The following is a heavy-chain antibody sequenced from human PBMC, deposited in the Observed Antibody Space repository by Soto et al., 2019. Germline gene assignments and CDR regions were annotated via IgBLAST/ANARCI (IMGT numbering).Heavy chain of an antibody. Sequence: QVQLQESGPGLVKPSQTLSLTCTVSGGSIRSGSYCWSWIRQHPGKGLEWIGYIYKSGSTYYNPSLERRVTISADTSKNQFSLKLSSVTAADTAVYYCARDPAPWGQGTLVTVSS. CDR1: GGSIRSGSYC. J-gene: IGHJ5*02. V-gene: IGHV4-31*03. CDR3: ARDPAP. CDR2: IYKSGST.